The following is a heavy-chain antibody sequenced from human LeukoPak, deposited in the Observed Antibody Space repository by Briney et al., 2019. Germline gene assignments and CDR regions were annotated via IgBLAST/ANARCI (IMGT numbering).Heavy chain of an antibody. Sequence: GGSLRLSCAASGFTFSSYAMSWVRQAPGKGLEWVSAISGSGGSTYYADSVKGRFTIARDNSKNTLYLQMNSLRAEDTAVYYCAKVDRHWHGDCDLRPDYWGRGTLVTVSS. V-gene: IGHV3-23*01. D-gene: IGHD2-21*02. CDR1: GFTFSSYA. CDR3: AKVDRHWHGDCDLRPDY. CDR2: ISGSGGST. J-gene: IGHJ4*01.